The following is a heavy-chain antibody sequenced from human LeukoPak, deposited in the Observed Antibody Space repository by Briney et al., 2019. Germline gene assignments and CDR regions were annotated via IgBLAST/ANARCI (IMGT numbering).Heavy chain of an antibody. Sequence: ASVKVSCKASGYTFTGYYMHWVRQAPGQGLEWMGWINPNSGGTNYAQKFQGRVTMTRDTSISTAYMELSRLRSDDTAVYYCARGHLPPYYDFWSGLVGVYYFDYWGQGTLVTVSS. CDR3: ARGHLPPYYDFWSGLVGVYYFDY. CDR2: INPNSGGT. CDR1: GYTFTGYY. V-gene: IGHV1-2*02. D-gene: IGHD3-3*01. J-gene: IGHJ4*02.